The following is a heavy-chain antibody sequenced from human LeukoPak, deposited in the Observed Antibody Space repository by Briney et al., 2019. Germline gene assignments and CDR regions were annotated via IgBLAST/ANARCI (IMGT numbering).Heavy chain of an antibody. CDR2: IYTSGST. CDR3: ARVVYYDSSGYSDY. Sequence: SETLSLTCTVSGGSLSSYYWSWIRQPAGKGLEWIGRIYTSGSTNYNPSLKSRFTMSLDTSKNQFSLKLSSVTAADTAVYYCARVVYYDSSGYSDYWGQGTLVTVSS. V-gene: IGHV4-4*07. CDR1: GGSLSSYY. D-gene: IGHD3-22*01. J-gene: IGHJ4*02.